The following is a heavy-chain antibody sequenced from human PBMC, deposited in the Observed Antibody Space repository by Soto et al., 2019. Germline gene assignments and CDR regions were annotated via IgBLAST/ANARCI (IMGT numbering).Heavy chain of an antibody. CDR2: IYPGGSDI. Sequence: GESLKISCQGSGYYFTSYWIGWVRQMPGKGLEWMGIIYPGGSDIIYSPSFQGQVIISADRDISTAYLQWSSLKASDTAMYYCARQNTIFGIDYWGQGTLVTVSS. CDR3: ARQNTIFGIDY. D-gene: IGHD3-3*01. V-gene: IGHV5-51*01. J-gene: IGHJ4*02. CDR1: GYYFTSYW.